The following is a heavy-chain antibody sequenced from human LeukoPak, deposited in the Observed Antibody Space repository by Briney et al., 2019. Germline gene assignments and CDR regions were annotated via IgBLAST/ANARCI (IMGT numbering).Heavy chain of an antibody. CDR1: GGSISSYY. CDR3: ARESRYYYDSSGYYYFDY. D-gene: IGHD3-22*01. V-gene: IGHV4-59*01. J-gene: IGHJ4*02. CDR2: IYYSGST. Sequence: SETLSLTCTVSGGSISSYYWSWIRQPPGKGLEWIGYIYYSGSTNYNPSLKSRVTISVDTSKSQFSLKLSSVTAADTAVYYCARESRYYYDSSGYYYFDYWGQGTLVTVSS.